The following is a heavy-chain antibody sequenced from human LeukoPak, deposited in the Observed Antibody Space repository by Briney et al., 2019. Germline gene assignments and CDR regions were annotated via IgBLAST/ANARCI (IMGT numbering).Heavy chain of an antibody. D-gene: IGHD4-17*01. Sequence: GGSLRLSCAASGFSFSYYGMHWVRQAPGKGLEWVAFIRYDGTNIHYADSVKGRFTISRDNSKNTVYLQMNSLRAEDTAVYYCAKDSTVNPYYFDYWGQGTLVTVSS. J-gene: IGHJ4*02. CDR2: IRYDGTNI. CDR1: GFSFSYYG. CDR3: AKDSTVNPYYFDY. V-gene: IGHV3-30*02.